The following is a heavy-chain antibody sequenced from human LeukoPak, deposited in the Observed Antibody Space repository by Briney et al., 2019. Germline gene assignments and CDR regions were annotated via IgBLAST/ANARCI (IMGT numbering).Heavy chain of an antibody. CDR3: ARDRSHDYYYGMDV. Sequence: PSETLSLTCTVSGGSISSYYWSWIRQPPGKGLEWIGYIYYSGSTNYNPSLKSRVTISVDTSKNQFSLKLSSVTAADTAVYYCARDRSHDYYYGMDVWGQGTTVAVSS. CDR2: IYYSGST. V-gene: IGHV4-59*01. CDR1: GGSISSYY. J-gene: IGHJ6*02.